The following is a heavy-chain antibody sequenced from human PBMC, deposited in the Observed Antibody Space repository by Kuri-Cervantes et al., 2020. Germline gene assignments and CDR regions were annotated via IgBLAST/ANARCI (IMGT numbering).Heavy chain of an antibody. CDR3: ARDPRYSSSLGDY. CDR2: VSWNGSRT. Sequence: GESLKISCAASGFTFSNSDMNWVRQAPGKGLEWVSGVSWNGSRTHYADSVKGRFIISRDNSRNFLYQQMNSLRAEDTAVYYCARDPRYSSSLGDYWGQGTLVTVSS. D-gene: IGHD6-6*01. V-gene: IGHV3-19*01. CDR1: GFTFSNSD. J-gene: IGHJ4*02.